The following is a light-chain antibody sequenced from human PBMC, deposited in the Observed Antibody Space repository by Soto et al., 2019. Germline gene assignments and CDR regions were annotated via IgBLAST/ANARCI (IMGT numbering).Light chain of an antibody. Sequence: QSVLTQPPSVSGSPGQSVTISCTGTSSDVGSYNRVSWYQQPPGTAPKLIIYEVSNRPSGVPDRFSGSKSGNTASLTISGLQAEDEADYYCNSCTSSSTPCVFGTGTKLTVL. CDR2: EVS. V-gene: IGLV2-18*02. CDR3: NSCTSSSTPCV. J-gene: IGLJ1*01. CDR1: SSDVGSYNR.